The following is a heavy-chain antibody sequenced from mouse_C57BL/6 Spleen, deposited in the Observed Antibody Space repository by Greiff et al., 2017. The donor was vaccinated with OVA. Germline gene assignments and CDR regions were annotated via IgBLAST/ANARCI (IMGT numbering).Heavy chain of an antibody. V-gene: IGHV7-3*01. J-gene: IGHJ1*03. Sequence: EVHLVESGGGLVQPGGSLSLSCAASGFTFTDYYMSWVRQPPGKALEWLGFIRNKANGYTTEYSASVKGRFTISRDNSQSILYLQMNALRAEDSATYYCARSHGSSYGWYFDVWGTGTTVTVSS. CDR1: GFTFTDYY. D-gene: IGHD1-1*01. CDR2: IRNKANGYTT. CDR3: ARSHGSSYGWYFDV.